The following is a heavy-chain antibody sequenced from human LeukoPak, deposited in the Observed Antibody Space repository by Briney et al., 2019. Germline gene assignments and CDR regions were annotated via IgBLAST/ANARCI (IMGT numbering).Heavy chain of an antibody. J-gene: IGHJ4*02. CDR1: GGSISSYY. D-gene: IGHD3-3*01. CDR2: IYYSGST. CDR3: ARAPRNYDFWSGYRITYFDY. V-gene: IGHV4-59*01. Sequence: SETLSLTCTVSGGSISSYYWSWLRQPPGKGLEWIGYIYYSGSTNYNPSLKSRVTISVDTSKNQFSLKLSSVTAADTAVYYCARAPRNYDFWSGYRITYFDYWGQGTLVTVSS.